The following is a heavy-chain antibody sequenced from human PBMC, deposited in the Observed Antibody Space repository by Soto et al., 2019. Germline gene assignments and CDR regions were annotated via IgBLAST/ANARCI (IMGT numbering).Heavy chain of an antibody. D-gene: IGHD5-18*01. CDR2: IKNKIAGGTT. Sequence: EVQLVESGGDLVKPGGSLRLSCAASGFTFSNTWMNWVRQAPGKGLEWVGLIKNKIAGGTTDYAAPVKGRFTISRDDSKNMLYLQMNSLKTEDTAVYYCTTGYGRPGWDGYWGQGTLVTVSS. J-gene: IGHJ4*02. CDR1: GFTFSNTW. V-gene: IGHV3-15*07. CDR3: TTGYGRPGWDGY.